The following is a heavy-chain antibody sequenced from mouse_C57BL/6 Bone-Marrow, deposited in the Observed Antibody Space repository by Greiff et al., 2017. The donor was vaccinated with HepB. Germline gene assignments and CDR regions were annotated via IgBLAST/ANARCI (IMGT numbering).Heavy chain of an antibody. CDR3: ARVEYPLAYYAMDY. CDR1: GFTFSDYG. CDR2: ISNLAYSI. V-gene: IGHV5-15*01. J-gene: IGHJ4*01. Sequence: EVQVVESGGGLVQPGGSLKLSCAASGFTFSDYGMAWVRQAPRKGPEWVEFISNLAYSIYYADTMTGRFTISREKATNTRYLEMSSLRSEDTDMYYCARVEYPLAYYAMDYWGQGTSVTVSS. D-gene: IGHD5-1*01.